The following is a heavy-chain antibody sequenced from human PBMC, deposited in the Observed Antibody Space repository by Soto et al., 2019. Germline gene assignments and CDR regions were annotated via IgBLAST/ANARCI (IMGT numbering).Heavy chain of an antibody. V-gene: IGHV1-18*01. D-gene: IGHD3-3*01. J-gene: IGHJ4*02. CDR2: ISAYNGNT. Sequence: GPSVNVSCKASGYTFTSYGISWVRQAPGQGLEWMGWISAYNGNTNYAQKLQGRVTMTTDTSASTAYMELRSLRSDDTAVYYCARGGARDWSGYRAPVFVEWGQGTLVTVSS. CDR1: GYTFTSYG. CDR3: ARGGARDWSGYRAPVFVE.